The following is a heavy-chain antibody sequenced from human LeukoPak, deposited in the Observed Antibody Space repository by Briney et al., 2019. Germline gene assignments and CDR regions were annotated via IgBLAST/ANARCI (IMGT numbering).Heavy chain of an antibody. CDR1: GFTFNSYA. Sequence: GRSLRLSCVASGFTFNSYAMHWVRQAPGKGLEWVAVISFDGTKKYYSGSVKGRFTISRDKSKNTVYLQMSSLRPQDTSTYYCARAAIYYYYNLDVWGKGTTVAVSS. CDR2: ISFDGTKK. J-gene: IGHJ6*03. CDR3: ARAAIYYYYNLDV. V-gene: IGHV3-30*04.